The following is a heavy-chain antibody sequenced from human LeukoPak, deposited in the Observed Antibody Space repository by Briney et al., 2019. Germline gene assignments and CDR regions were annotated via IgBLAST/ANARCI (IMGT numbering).Heavy chain of an antibody. V-gene: IGHV3-66*03. CDR2: IYYCGST. CDR1: GFNVRTNY. Sequence: GGSLRLSCAASGFNVRTNYMSWVRQAPGKGLEWVSIIYYCGSTYYTDSMKGGFTISRDNAKNSLYLQMNSLRAEDTAVYYCARDSTRCSGGSCYLRYWGQGTLVTVSS. CDR3: ARDSTRCSGGSCYLRY. J-gene: IGHJ4*02. D-gene: IGHD2-15*01.